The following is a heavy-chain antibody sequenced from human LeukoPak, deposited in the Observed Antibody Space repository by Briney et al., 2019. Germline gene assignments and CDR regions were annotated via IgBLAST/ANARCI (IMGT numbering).Heavy chain of an antibody. CDR1: GFTFSNAW. CDR3: TGNGSGSYYGVGAFDI. J-gene: IGHJ3*02. Sequence: PGGSLRLSCAASGFTFSNAWMSWVRQAPGKGLEWFGRIKSKTDGGTTDYAAPVKGRFTISRDDSKNTLYLQMNSLKTEDTAVYYCTGNGSGSYYGVGAFDIWGQGTMVTVSS. D-gene: IGHD3-10*01. CDR2: IKSKTDGGTT. V-gene: IGHV3-15*01.